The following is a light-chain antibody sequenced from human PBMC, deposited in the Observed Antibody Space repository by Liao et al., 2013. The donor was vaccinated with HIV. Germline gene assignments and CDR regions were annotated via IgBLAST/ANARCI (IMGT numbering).Light chain of an antibody. Sequence: SYVLTQPPSVSVAPGETASIACGGPNIGGFSVHWYKQKPGQAPVPVIFYDTVRPSGIPDRFSGSNSGDTATLTISGTQAMDEADYYCQAWDSTIAYVFGAGTKVTVL. CDR3: QAWDSTIAYV. V-gene: IGLV3-21*01. CDR1: NIGGFS. CDR2: YDT. J-gene: IGLJ1*01.